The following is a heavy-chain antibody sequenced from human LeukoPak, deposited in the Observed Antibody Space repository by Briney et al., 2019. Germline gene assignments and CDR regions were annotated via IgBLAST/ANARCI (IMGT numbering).Heavy chain of an antibody. J-gene: IGHJ6*03. CDR2: ISSSSSTI. D-gene: IGHD2-15*01. V-gene: IGHV3-48*01. CDR1: GFTFSSYS. CDR3: ARDLCSGGSCYSSGLYYYYYMDV. Sequence: GGSLRLSCAASGFTFSSYSMNWVRQAPGKGLEWVSYISSSSSTIYYADSVKGRFTISRDNAKNSPYLQMNSLRAEDTAVYYCARDLCSGGSCYSSGLYYYYYMDVWGKGTTVTVSS.